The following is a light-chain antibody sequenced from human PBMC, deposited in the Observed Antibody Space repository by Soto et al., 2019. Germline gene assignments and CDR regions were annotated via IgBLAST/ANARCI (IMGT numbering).Light chain of an antibody. CDR2: AAS. CDR1: QGISNY. J-gene: IGKJ1*01. V-gene: IGKV1-27*01. CDR3: QKDNGAPRA. Sequence: DIQMTQSPSSLSASVGDRVTITCRASQGISNYLAWYQQKPGRVPKLLIYAASTLQSGVPARFSGSGSGADFTLTISSLQPEDVATYYCQKDNGAPRAFGQGTKVEIK.